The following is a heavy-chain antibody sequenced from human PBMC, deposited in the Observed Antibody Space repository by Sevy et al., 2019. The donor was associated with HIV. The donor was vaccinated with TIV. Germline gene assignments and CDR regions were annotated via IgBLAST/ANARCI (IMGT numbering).Heavy chain of an antibody. Sequence: GGSLRLSCAASGFTFSSYAMSWVRQAPGKGLEWVSGISDSGGSTYYADSVKGRFTISRDNSKNTLYLKMNSLRAEDTAVYDCAKDTCSSTSCYYQDAFDIWGQGTMVTVSS. CDR2: ISDSGGST. CDR3: AKDTCSSTSCYYQDAFDI. CDR1: GFTFSSYA. V-gene: IGHV3-23*01. J-gene: IGHJ3*02. D-gene: IGHD2-2*01.